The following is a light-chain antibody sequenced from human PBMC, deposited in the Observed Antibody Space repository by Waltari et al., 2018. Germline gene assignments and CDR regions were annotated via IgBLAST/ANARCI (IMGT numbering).Light chain of an antibody. J-gene: IGLJ2*01. V-gene: IGLV2-23*02. Sequence: QSALPQPASVSGSPGQSTTTPGPGPISDVGRYFSVSGSQQHPGKAPKLMIYEVNKRPSGVSDRFSGSKSGSTAFLTISGLQAEDEAHYYCCSYAGSSVFKVLFGGGTKLTVL. CDR2: EVN. CDR1: ISDVGRYFS. CDR3: CSYAGSSVFKVL.